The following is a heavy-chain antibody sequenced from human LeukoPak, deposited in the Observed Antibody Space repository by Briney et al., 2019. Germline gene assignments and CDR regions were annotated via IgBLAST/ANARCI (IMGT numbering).Heavy chain of an antibody. D-gene: IGHD3-10*01. CDR3: ARPAPRYYYGSGSYYFDY. J-gene: IGHJ4*02. V-gene: IGHV4-39*01. CDR1: GGSISSSSYY. CDR2: MYYSGST. Sequence: PSETLPLTCTVFGGSISSSSYYWGWLRQPPGKGLAWIGSMYYSGSTYYNPSPKSRVTISVDTSKNQFSLKLSSVTAADSAVYYCARPAPRYYYGSGSYYFDYWGQGTLVTVSS.